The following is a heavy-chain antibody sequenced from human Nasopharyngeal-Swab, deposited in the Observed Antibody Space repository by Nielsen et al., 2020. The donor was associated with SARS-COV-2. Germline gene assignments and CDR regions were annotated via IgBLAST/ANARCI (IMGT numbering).Heavy chain of an antibody. D-gene: IGHD4-17*01. Sequence: RQAPGKGLEWIGEINHSGSTNYNPSLKSRATISVDTSKNQFSLKLSSVTAADTAVYYCARGSVTGGDGMDVWGQGTTVTVSS. CDR2: INHSGST. J-gene: IGHJ6*02. CDR3: ARGSVTGGDGMDV. V-gene: IGHV4-34*01.